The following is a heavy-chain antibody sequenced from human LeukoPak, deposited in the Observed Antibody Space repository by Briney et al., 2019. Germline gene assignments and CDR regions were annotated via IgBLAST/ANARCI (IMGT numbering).Heavy chain of an antibody. J-gene: IGHJ4*02. CDR3: ARDLMVYAIRDYFGY. CDR1: GFTFSSYS. CDR2: ISHDGSNK. Sequence: GGSLRLSCAASGFTFSSYSMNWVRQAPGKGLEWVAVISHDGSNKYYADSVKGRFTISRDNSKNTLYLQMNSLRAEDTAVYYCARDLMVYAIRDYFGYWGQGTLVTVSS. D-gene: IGHD2-8*01. V-gene: IGHV3-30*03.